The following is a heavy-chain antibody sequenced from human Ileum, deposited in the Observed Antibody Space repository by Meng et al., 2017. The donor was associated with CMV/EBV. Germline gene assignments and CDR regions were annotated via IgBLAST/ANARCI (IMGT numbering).Heavy chain of an antibody. D-gene: IGHD6-25*01. Sequence: GSTFGGYTVSWVPQAPGQGLEWMGGVVPMFGTTNYAQNFQDRVTITTDESMSTAYMELTSLRSEDTAVYYCARAVSSGTWPIEYFPHWGRGTLVTVSS. J-gene: IGHJ1*01. CDR3: ARAVSSGTWPIEYFPH. CDR2: VVPMFGTT. CDR1: GSTFGGYT. V-gene: IGHV1-69*05.